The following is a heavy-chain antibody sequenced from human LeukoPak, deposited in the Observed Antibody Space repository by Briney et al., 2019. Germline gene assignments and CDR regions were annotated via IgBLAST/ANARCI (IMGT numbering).Heavy chain of an antibody. CDR2: INHSEST. CDR3: ARSNYGGTYWYFDL. Sequence: SETLSLTCAVYGGSFSGYYWSWIRQPPGKGLEWIGEINHSESTNYNPSLKSRVTISVDTSKNQFSLKLSSVTAADTAVYYCARSNYGGTYWYFDLWGRGTLVTVSS. V-gene: IGHV4-34*01. CDR1: GGSFSGYY. D-gene: IGHD4-17*01. J-gene: IGHJ2*01.